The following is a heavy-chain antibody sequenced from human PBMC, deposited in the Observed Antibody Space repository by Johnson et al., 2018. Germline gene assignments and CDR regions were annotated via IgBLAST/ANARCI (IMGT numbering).Heavy chain of an antibody. CDR1: GFTFNTYW. CDR2: IKRDGSEK. J-gene: IGHJ6*03. Sequence: VQLVESGGGLVQXGGSLRLXCAASGFTFNTYWMSWVRQAPGKGLEWVANIKRDGSEKYYVASVKGRFTVSRDNAKNSLYLQRNSRRAGEKAVYYCARVGGGSDYYYYYMDVWGKGTTVTVSS. CDR3: ARVGGGSDYYYYYMDV. V-gene: IGHV3-7*01. D-gene: IGHD3-16*01.